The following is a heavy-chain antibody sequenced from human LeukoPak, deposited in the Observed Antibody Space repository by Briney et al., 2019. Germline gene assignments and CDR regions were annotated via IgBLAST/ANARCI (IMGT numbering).Heavy chain of an antibody. V-gene: IGHV3-21*01. CDR2: ISSSSSYI. CDR3: ARDADRLAVAGTVWCDP. D-gene: IGHD6-19*01. CDR1: GFTYSSYS. Sequence: GGSLRLSCAPSGFTYSSYSTYWVRQAPGKGLEWVSSISSSSSYIYYADSVKGRFTISRDNAKNSLYLEMNSLRAEDTAVYYCARDADRLAVAGTVWCDPWGQGTLVTVSS. J-gene: IGHJ5*02.